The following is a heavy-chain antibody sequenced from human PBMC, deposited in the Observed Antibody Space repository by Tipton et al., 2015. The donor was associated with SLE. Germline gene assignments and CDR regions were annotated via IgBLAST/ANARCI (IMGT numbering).Heavy chain of an antibody. CDR3: ARGSPTGTTRLDY. D-gene: IGHD1-7*01. CDR1: GGSISSNKW. Sequence: TLSLTCAVSGGSISSNKWWSWVRQAPGKGLEWIGEIYHSGSTNYNPSLKSRVTISVDTSKDQFSLRLTSVTAADTAVYYCARGSPTGTTRLDYWGRGTLVTVSS. V-gene: IGHV4-4*02. CDR2: IYHSGST. J-gene: IGHJ4*02.